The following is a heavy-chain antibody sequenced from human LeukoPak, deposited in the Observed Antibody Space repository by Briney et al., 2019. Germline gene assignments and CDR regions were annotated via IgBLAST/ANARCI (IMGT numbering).Heavy chain of an antibody. Sequence: GGSLRLSCAASGFTFSSYWMSWVRQAPGKGLEWVANIKQDGSEKYYVDSVKGRFTISRDNAKNSLYLQMNSLRAEDTAVYYCARGTPVTMIVVVITSDAFDIWGQGTMVTVSS. CDR1: GFTFSSYW. D-gene: IGHD3-22*01. J-gene: IGHJ3*02. CDR2: IKQDGSEK. V-gene: IGHV3-7*01. CDR3: ARGTPVTMIVVVITSDAFDI.